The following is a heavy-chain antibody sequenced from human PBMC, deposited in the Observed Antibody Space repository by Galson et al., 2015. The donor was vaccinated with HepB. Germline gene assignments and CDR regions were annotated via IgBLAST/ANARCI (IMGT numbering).Heavy chain of an antibody. CDR1: GYTFTGYY. CDR2: INPNSGGT. V-gene: IGHV1-2*04. Sequence: SVKVSCKASGYTFTGYYMHWVRQAPGQGLEWMGWINPNSGGTNYAQKFQGWVTMTRDTSISTAYMELSRLRSDDTAVYYCARGFPYYYDSSGYLDYWGQGTLVTVSS. CDR3: ARGFPYYYDSSGYLDY. D-gene: IGHD3-22*01. J-gene: IGHJ4*02.